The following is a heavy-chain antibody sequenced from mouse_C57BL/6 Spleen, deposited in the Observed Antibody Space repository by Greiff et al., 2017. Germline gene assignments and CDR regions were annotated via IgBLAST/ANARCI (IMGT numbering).Heavy chain of an antibody. CDR3: ASYYYGSSPFDY. CDR2: INPNYGTT. D-gene: IGHD1-1*01. V-gene: IGHV1-39*01. J-gene: IGHJ2*01. CDR1: GYSFTDYN. Sequence: VQLKESGPELVKPGASVKISCKASGYSFTDYNMNWVKQSNGKSLEWIGVINPNYGTTSYNQKFKGKATLTVDQSSSTAYMQLNSLTSEDSAVYYCASYYYGSSPFDYWGQGTTLTVSS.